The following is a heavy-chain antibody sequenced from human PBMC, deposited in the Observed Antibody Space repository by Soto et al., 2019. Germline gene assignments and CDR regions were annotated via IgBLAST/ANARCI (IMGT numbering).Heavy chain of an antibody. CDR1: GGSVSGSY. V-gene: IGHV4-34*01. J-gene: IGHJ3*02. CDR3: ARNPPRAGAITSQCHRDYNTRYQLPPGGAFDI. D-gene: IGHD2-2*01. CDR2: MNHSRTT. Sequence: QVHLQQWGAGLVKPPATLSLTSAVYGGSVSGSYWSRIWQPPGRRLEWIREMNHSRTTNSIPTLRSRCIILVETSKNTSYMRLSSGSAADSAVYYRARNPPRAGAITSQCHRDYNTRYQLPPGGAFDIWGQGTMVTVSS.